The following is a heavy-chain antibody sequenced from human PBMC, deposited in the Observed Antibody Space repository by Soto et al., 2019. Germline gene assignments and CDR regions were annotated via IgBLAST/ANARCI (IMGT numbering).Heavy chain of an antibody. CDR1: GFNFSSYW. CDR2: INSDGSIT. D-gene: IGHD1-26*01. J-gene: IGHJ6*02. Sequence: EVQLVQSGGGLVQPGGSLRLSCAASGFNFSSYWMHWVRQAPGKGLEWVSRINSDGSITSYADSVKGRLTISRDNAKNALFLLMNSISAEDTAVYYCARQEGAAVYFVGMDVWGQGTTVTVSS. CDR3: ARQEGAAVYFVGMDV. V-gene: IGHV3-74*01.